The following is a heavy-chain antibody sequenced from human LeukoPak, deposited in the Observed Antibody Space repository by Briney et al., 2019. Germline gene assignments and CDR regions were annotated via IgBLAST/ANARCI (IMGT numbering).Heavy chain of an antibody. J-gene: IGHJ5*02. CDR3: ARSYGSGSYFWFDP. D-gene: IGHD3-10*01. CDR2: IIPILGIA. CDR1: GGTFSSYA. Sequence: SVKVSCKASGGTFSSYAISWVRQAPGQGLEWMGRIIPILGIANYAQKFQGRVTITADKSTSTAYMELSSLRSEDAAVYYCARSYGSGSYFWFDPWGQGTLVTVSS. V-gene: IGHV1-69*04.